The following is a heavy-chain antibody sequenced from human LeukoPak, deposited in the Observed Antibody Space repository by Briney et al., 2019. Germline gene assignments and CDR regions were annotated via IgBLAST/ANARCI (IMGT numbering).Heavy chain of an antibody. CDR3: ARDHRLGGETRRRGYSYGALDY. Sequence: SQTLSLTCAISGDSVSSNSAAWNWIRQSPSRGLEWLGRTYYRSKWYHDYAVSVKSRITINPDTTKNQFSLQLNSVTPEDTAVYYCARDHRLGGETRRRGYSYGALDYWGQGTLVTVSS. V-gene: IGHV6-1*01. D-gene: IGHD5-18*01. J-gene: IGHJ4*02. CDR2: TYYRSKWYH. CDR1: GDSVSSNSAA.